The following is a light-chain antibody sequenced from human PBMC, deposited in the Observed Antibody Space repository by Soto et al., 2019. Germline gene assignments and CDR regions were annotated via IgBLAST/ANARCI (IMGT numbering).Light chain of an antibody. CDR3: SSYTSSSTLPV. CDR2: EVS. Sequence: QSALTQPASVSGSPEQSITISCTGTSSDVGGYNYVSWYQQHPGKAPKLMIYEVSNRPSGVSNRFSGSKSGNTASLTISGLQAEDEADYYCSSYTSSSTLPVFGGGTKLTVL. V-gene: IGLV2-14*01. CDR1: SSDVGGYNY. J-gene: IGLJ2*01.